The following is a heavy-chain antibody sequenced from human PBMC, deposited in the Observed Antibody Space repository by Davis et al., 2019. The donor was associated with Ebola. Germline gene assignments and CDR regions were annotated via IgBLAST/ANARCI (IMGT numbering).Heavy chain of an antibody. J-gene: IGHJ4*02. D-gene: IGHD4/OR15-4a*01. CDR2: ISVSGDRT. CDR1: GFSFSIYA. Sequence: GGSLRLSCEASGFSFSIYAMTWVRQAPGKGLEWVSAISVSGDRTYYADSVKGRFTISRDNSKNTLYLQMNSLRVEDTAVYYCAPMTMVNDYWGKGTLVTVSS. CDR3: APMTMVNDY. V-gene: IGHV3-23*01.